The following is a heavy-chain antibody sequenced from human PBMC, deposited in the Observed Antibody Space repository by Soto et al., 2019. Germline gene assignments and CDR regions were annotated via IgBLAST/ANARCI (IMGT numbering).Heavy chain of an antibody. D-gene: IGHD3-22*01. CDR2: ISAYNGNT. Sequence: ASVKVSCKSSGYTLTSYGISWVRQTPGQGLEWMGWISAYNGNTNYAQKLQGRVTMTTDTSTSTAYMELRSLRSDDTAVYYCARDWTPQNYYDSSGYIPLNLFDPWGQGTLVTVSS. CDR3: ARDWTPQNYYDSSGYIPLNLFDP. V-gene: IGHV1-18*01. CDR1: GYTLTSYG. J-gene: IGHJ5*02.